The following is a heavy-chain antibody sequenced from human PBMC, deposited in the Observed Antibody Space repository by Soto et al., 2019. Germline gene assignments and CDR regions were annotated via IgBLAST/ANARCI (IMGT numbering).Heavy chain of an antibody. CDR2: IYYSGST. CDR3: AREIVVVPAHWFDP. V-gene: IGHV4-31*03. CDR1: GGSISSGGYY. Sequence: QVQLQESGPGLVKPSQTLSLPCTVSGGSISSGGYYWSWIREHPGKGLAWIGYIYYSGSTYYNLARKSRVTISVDTSKNQYSLKLSSVTAADTAVYYCAREIVVVPAHWFDPLGQGNLVTVSS. D-gene: IGHD2-2*01. J-gene: IGHJ5*02.